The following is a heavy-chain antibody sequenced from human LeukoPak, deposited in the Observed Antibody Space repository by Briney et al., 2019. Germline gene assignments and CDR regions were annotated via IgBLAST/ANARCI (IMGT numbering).Heavy chain of an antibody. CDR1: GFTFSSYE. D-gene: IGHD1-1*01. CDR2: ISGSGSTI. J-gene: IGHJ4*02. V-gene: IGHV3-48*03. Sequence: GGSLRLSCAASGFTFSSYEMNWVRQAPGKGLEWVSDISGSGSTIYYADSVKGRFTISRDNAKNSLSLQLDSLRAEDTGIYYCARAEVRNAFFFDGWGQGTLVTVSS. CDR3: ARAEVRNAFFFDG.